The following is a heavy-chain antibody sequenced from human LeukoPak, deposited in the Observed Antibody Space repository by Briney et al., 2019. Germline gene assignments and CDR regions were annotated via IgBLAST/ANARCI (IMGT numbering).Heavy chain of an antibody. Sequence: ASVKVSCKASGYTFTGYYIHWVRQTPGQGLEWMRWISPNNGGTHYAQRFQGRVTMTRDTSISTAYMELSRLTSDDAAVYYCARGVNGVYYYYYMDVWGKGTTVTVSS. J-gene: IGHJ6*03. CDR3: ARGVNGVYYYYYMDV. CDR1: GYTFTGYY. CDR2: ISPNNGGT. V-gene: IGHV1-2*02. D-gene: IGHD2-8*01.